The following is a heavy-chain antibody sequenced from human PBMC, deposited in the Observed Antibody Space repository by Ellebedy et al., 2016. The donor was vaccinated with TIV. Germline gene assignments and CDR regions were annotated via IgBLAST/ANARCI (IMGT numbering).Heavy chain of an antibody. Sequence: AASVKVSCKASGYPFTSYYMYWVRQAPGQGLEYMGMNNPRGGSTSYAQRFQGRVTMTRDTSTSTVYMELTSLRSEDTAVYYCARDLAGPFDHWGQGTLVTVSS. CDR2: NNPRGGST. D-gene: IGHD1-14*01. CDR1: GYPFTSYY. CDR3: ARDLAGPFDH. V-gene: IGHV1-46*01. J-gene: IGHJ4*02.